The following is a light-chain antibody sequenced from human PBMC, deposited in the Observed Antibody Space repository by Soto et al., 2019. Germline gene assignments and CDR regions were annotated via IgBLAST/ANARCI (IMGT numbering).Light chain of an antibody. CDR1: QSISSW. J-gene: IGKJ4*01. CDR2: KAS. V-gene: IGKV1-5*03. Sequence: DMQMTQSPSTMSASVGDIFSINLRASQSISSWLAWYQQKPGKAPKLLIYKASSLESGVPSRFSGSGSGTEFTLTISSLQPDDFATYYCQQYNSYPLTFGGGTKVDIK. CDR3: QQYNSYPLT.